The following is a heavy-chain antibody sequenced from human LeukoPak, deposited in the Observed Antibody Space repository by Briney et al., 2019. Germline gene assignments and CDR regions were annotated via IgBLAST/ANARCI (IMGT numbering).Heavy chain of an antibody. CDR3: VKGQSSNGWSN. J-gene: IGHJ4*02. CDR1: GFTLSSDA. D-gene: IGHD6-19*01. Sequence: GGSLRLSCVASGFTLSSDAMSWVRQAPGKGLEWVSGIVSSGGSTYYADSVKGRFTISRDNSKNTLYLQMDSLRGEDTAVYYCVKGQSSNGWSNWGQGTLVTVSS. V-gene: IGHV3-23*01. CDR2: IVSSGGST.